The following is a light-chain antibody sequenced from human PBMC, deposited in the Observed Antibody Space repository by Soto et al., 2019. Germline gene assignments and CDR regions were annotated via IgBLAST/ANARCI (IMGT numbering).Light chain of an antibody. V-gene: IGKV1-5*01. Sequence: DVLMTQFPSTLSASVGDRVTITCRASQSINIWVAWYQQRPGKAPKLLIYDASSLERGVPSRFSGSGSGTEFTLTISSLQPDDFATYYCHQYNSYSPWTLGQGTKGDIK. CDR3: HQYNSYSPWT. CDR1: QSINIW. CDR2: DAS. J-gene: IGKJ1*01.